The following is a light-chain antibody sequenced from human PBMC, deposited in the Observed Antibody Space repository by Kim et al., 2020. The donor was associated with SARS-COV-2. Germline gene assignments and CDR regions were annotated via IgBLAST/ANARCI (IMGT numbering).Light chain of an antibody. CDR3: QQYSQWPPYT. V-gene: IGKV3-15*01. CDR1: QSIDTN. Sequence: EIVMTQSPATLSVSPGERVTLSCRASQSIDTNLAWYQQKPGQAPRLLIYGASTRATDIPARFSGSGSGTEFTLIISSLQSEDFAFYYCQQYSQWPPYTFGQGTKVDIK. J-gene: IGKJ2*01. CDR2: GAS.